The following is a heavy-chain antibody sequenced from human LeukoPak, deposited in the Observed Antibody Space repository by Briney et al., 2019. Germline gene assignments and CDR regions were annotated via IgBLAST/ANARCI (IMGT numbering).Heavy chain of an antibody. V-gene: IGHV4-59*08. CDR2: IYYTGST. CDR3: ARPPTLDI. D-gene: IGHD1-1*01. J-gene: IGHJ3*02. Sequence: SETLSLTCTVSGGSVTSYYWSWIQQPPGKGLEWLGYIYYTGSTNYNPSLKSRVTISVDASKNQFSLKLSSVTAADTAVYYCARPPTLDIWGQGTMVTVSS. CDR1: GGSVTSYY.